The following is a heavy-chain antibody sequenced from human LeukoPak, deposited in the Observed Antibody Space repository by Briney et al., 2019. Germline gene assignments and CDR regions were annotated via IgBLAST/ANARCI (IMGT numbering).Heavy chain of an antibody. CDR3: ARASGSYWAGIGY. V-gene: IGHV3-30-3*01. Sequence: GGSLRLSCAASGFTFSSYAMHWVRQAPGKGLEWVAVISYDGSNKYYADSVKGRFTISRDNSKNTLYLQMNSLRAEDTAVYYCARASGSYWAGIGYWGQGSLVTVSS. CDR1: GFTFSSYA. CDR2: ISYDGSNK. J-gene: IGHJ4*02. D-gene: IGHD1-26*01.